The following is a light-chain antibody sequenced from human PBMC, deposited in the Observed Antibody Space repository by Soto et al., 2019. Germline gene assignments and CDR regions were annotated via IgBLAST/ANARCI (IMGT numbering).Light chain of an antibody. V-gene: IGKV1-5*03. CDR3: LQYPSYWT. CDR2: QAS. CDR1: QSISRQ. J-gene: IGKJ1*01. Sequence: DIQMTQSPSTLSASVGDRVSITCRASQSISRQLAWYQQKPGKAPNLLIYQASNLETGVPSRFTGSGSGREFTLTLRSLQPDDLATYYCLQYPSYWTFGQGTKVEVK.